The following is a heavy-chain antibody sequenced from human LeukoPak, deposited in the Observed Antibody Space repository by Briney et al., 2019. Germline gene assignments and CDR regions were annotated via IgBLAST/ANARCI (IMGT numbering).Heavy chain of an antibody. CDR1: GGSSSGYY. D-gene: IGHD2-21*01. V-gene: IGHV4-34*01. CDR3: ARGPYWGGDYYYGMDV. CDR2: INHSGST. J-gene: IGHJ6*02. Sequence: SETLSLTCAVYGGSSSGYYWSWIRQPPGKGLEWIGEINHSGSTNYNPSLKSRVTISVDTSKNQFSLKLSSVTAADTAVYYCARGPYWGGDYYYGMDVWGQGTTVTVSS.